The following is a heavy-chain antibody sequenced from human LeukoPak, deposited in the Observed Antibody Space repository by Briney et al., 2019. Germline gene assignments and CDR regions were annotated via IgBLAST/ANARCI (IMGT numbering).Heavy chain of an antibody. CDR1: GGSFSGYY. Sequence: PSETLSLTCAVYGGSFSGYYWSWIRQPPGKGLEWIGETNHSGSTNYNPSLKSRVTISVDTSKNQFSLKLSSVTAADTAVYYCARSDGYCSGGSCYNWFDPWGQGTLVTVSS. D-gene: IGHD2-15*01. CDR3: ARSDGYCSGGSCYNWFDP. J-gene: IGHJ5*02. CDR2: TNHSGST. V-gene: IGHV4-34*01.